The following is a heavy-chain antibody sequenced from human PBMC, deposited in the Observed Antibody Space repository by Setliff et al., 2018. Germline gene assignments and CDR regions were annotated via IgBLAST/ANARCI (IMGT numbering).Heavy chain of an antibody. CDR1: GYTFSNFA. Sequence: GASVKVSCKASGYTFSNFAISWVRQAPGQGLEWMGWISPHTGNAYYAQKFQGRVTLTTDTTTNTAYIEVRNLRFDDTAIYFCSRLVRFCTKTTCQRLLGDDYWGQGTLVTVSS. D-gene: IGHD3-3*01. CDR2: ISPHTGNA. J-gene: IGHJ4*02. V-gene: IGHV1-18*01. CDR3: SRLVRFCTKTTCQRLLGDDY.